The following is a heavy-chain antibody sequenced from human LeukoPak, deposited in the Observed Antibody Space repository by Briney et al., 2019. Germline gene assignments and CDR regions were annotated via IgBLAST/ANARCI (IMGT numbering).Heavy chain of an antibody. CDR3: ARGEYMTSPDY. CDR1: GGSISRYY. CDR2: LYYSGSS. J-gene: IGHJ4*02. Sequence: SETLSLTCTVSGGSISRYYWNWIRQPPGQGLERIGYLYYSGSSTYNSSLKSRVTISVDRSKNQFSLKLSSVTAADTAVYYCARGEYMTSPDYWGEGTLVAVPS. V-gene: IGHV4-59*01. D-gene: IGHD2/OR15-2a*01.